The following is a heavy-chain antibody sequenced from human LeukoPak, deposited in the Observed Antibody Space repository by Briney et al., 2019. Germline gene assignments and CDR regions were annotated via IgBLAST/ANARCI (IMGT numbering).Heavy chain of an antibody. Sequence: SETLSLTCTVSGGSISSSSYYWGWIRQPPGKGLEWIGSIYYSGSTYYNPSLKSRVTISVDTSKNQFSLKLSSVTAADTAVYYCGRRDRDGWYFDYWGQGTLVTVSS. V-gene: IGHV4-39*01. J-gene: IGHJ4*02. CDR2: IYYSGST. CDR1: GGSISSSSYY. D-gene: IGHD5-24*01. CDR3: GRRDRDGWYFDY.